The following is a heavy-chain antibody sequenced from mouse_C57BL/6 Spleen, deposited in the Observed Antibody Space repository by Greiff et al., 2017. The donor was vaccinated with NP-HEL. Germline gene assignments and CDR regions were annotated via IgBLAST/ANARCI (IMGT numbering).Heavy chain of an antibody. J-gene: IGHJ3*01. Sequence: EVKLMESGGGLVKPGGSLKLSCAASGFTFSDYGMHWVRQAPEKGLEWVAYISSGSSTIYYADTVKGRFTISRDNAKNTLFLQMTSLRSEDTAMYYCALYGNYEGFAYWGQGTLVTVSA. CDR2: ISSGSSTI. CDR3: ALYGNYEGFAY. D-gene: IGHD2-1*01. V-gene: IGHV5-17*01. CDR1: GFTFSDYG.